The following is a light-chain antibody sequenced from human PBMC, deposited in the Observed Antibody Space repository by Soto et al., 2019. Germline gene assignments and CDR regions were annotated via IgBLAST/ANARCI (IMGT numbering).Light chain of an antibody. Sequence: QSALTQPASVSGSPGQSITISCTGTSSDVGGYNSVSWFQQHPSKAPKLIIYEVSQRPSGVSIRFSGSKSGNTASLTISGLQAEDKADYYCNSYRHSTTLVFGTGTKLTVL. V-gene: IGLV2-14*01. CDR1: SSDVGGYNS. J-gene: IGLJ1*01. CDR3: NSYRHSTTLV. CDR2: EVS.